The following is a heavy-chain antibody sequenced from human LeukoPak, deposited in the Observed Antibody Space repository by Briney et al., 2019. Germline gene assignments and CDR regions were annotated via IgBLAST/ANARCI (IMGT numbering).Heavy chain of an antibody. D-gene: IGHD5-18*01. J-gene: IGHJ4*02. CDR3: ARVQPNVDTAMGFFDY. V-gene: IGHV1-69*13. CDR2: IIPIFGTA. CDR1: GGTFSSYA. Sequence: SVKVSCKASGGTFSSYAISWVRQAPGQGLEWMGGIIPIFGTANYAQKFQGRVTITADESTSTAYMELSSLRSEDTAVYYCARVQPNVDTAMGFFDYWGQGTLVTVSS.